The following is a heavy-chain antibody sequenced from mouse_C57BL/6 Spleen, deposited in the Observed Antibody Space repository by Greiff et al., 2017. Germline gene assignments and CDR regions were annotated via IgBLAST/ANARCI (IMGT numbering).Heavy chain of an antibody. CDR1: GFNIKDDY. V-gene: IGHV14-4*01. Sequence: EVMLVESGAELVRPGASVKLSCTASGFNIKDDYMHWVKQRPEQGLEWIGWIDPENGDTEYASKFQGKATITADTSSNTAYLQLSSLTSEDTAVYYCTDGYPFAYWGQGTLVTVSA. D-gene: IGHD2-3*01. J-gene: IGHJ3*01. CDR3: TDGYPFAY. CDR2: IDPENGDT.